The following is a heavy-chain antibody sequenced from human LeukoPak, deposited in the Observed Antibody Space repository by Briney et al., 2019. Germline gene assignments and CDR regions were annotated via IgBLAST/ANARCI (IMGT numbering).Heavy chain of an antibody. CDR1: GFTFDDYG. D-gene: IGHD6-13*01. Sequence: GGSLRLSCAASGFTFDDYGMSWVRQAPGKGLEWVSGINWNGGSTGYADSVKGRFTISRDNAKNSLYLQMNSLRAEDTALYYCAKDKGSSSWYYFDYWGQGTLVTVSS. V-gene: IGHV3-20*04. CDR3: AKDKGSSSWYYFDY. CDR2: INWNGGST. J-gene: IGHJ4*02.